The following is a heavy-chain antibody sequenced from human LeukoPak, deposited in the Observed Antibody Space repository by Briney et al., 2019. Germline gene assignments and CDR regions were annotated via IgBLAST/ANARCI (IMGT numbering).Heavy chain of an antibody. J-gene: IGHJ4*02. Sequence: GGSLRLSCAASGFTFSNYAMSWVRQAPGKGLEWVSGISDSGGIYYVDSVKGRFTISRDNSKNMLHLEMSSLKVEDTAIYYCAKEIAAGGTPSFDFWGQGILVSVSS. V-gene: IGHV3-23*01. CDR2: ISDSGGI. CDR1: GFTFSNYA. CDR3: AKEIAAGGTPSFDF. D-gene: IGHD6-13*01.